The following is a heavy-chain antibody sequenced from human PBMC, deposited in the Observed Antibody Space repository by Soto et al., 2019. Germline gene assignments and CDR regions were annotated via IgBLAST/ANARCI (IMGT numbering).Heavy chain of an antibody. V-gene: IGHV3-48*03. CDR1: GFTFSSYE. J-gene: IGHJ4*02. CDR3: VRDLHEPLAADALRVAN. D-gene: IGHD2-15*01. CDR2: ISSSGTGT. Sequence: EVQLVESGGGLVQPGGSLRLSCAASGFTFSSYEMHWVRQAPGKGLEWISYISSSGTGTLYADSVKGRFTMSRDNTKNSVSLQMNSLRAEDTAVYYCVRDLHEPLAADALRVANWGQGTQVNVSS.